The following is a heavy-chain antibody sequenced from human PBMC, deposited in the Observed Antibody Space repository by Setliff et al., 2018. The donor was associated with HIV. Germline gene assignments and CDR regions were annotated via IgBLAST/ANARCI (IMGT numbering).Heavy chain of an antibody. Sequence: HPGGSLRLSCTASGFNINSYNMNWARQAPGKGLEWVSYISSSSSTIYYADSVKGRFTISRDNAKNSLYLQMNSLRAEDTAAYYCARVVYYFGSDRPYYYGMDVWGQGTTVTVSS. V-gene: IGHV3-48*04. CDR1: GFNINSYN. J-gene: IGHJ6*02. D-gene: IGHD3-10*01. CDR3: ARVVYYFGSDRPYYYGMDV. CDR2: ISSSSSTI.